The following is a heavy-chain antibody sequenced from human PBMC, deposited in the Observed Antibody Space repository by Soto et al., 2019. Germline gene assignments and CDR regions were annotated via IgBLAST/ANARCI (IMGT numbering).Heavy chain of an antibody. J-gene: IGHJ4*02. CDR2: ISYDGSNK. Sequence: QVQLVESGGGVVQPGRSLRLSCAASGFTFSNYPMHWVRQAPGKGLEWVAVISYDGSNKHNADSVKGRFTMSRENSKNTVYLQMNSLRAEDTAVYYCAREEALLGRAYYESSGFHHWGQGTLGSVSS. D-gene: IGHD3-22*01. CDR1: GFTFSNYP. CDR3: AREEALLGRAYYESSGFHH. V-gene: IGHV3-30-3*01.